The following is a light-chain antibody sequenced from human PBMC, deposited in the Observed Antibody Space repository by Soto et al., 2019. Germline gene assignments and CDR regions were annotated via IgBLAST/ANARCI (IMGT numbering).Light chain of an antibody. J-gene: IGKJ1*01. V-gene: IGKV3-11*01. CDR2: DAS. Sequence: EIVLTQSPSTLCFSPWERSTLSCRASQSVSDYLAWYQQKPGQAPRLLIYDASNRATGIPARSSGSGSGTDFTLTISRLEPEDFAVYYCQQYGSSGTFGQGTKVDIK. CDR1: QSVSDY. CDR3: QQYGSSGT.